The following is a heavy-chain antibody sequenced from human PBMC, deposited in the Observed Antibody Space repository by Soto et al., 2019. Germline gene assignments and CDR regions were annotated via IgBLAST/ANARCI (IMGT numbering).Heavy chain of an antibody. J-gene: IGHJ4*02. CDR1: GFTFSSYA. CDR3: TSRTSGWYFDY. Sequence: EVQLLESGGGLVQPGGSLRLSCTASGFTFSSYAMNWVRQAPGKGLEWVSVISGSGDSTYYADSVKGRFTISRDNSKNTLYLQIKSLRAEDTAVYYWTSRTSGWYFDYWGQGTVVTVSS. V-gene: IGHV3-23*01. D-gene: IGHD6-19*01. CDR2: ISGSGDST.